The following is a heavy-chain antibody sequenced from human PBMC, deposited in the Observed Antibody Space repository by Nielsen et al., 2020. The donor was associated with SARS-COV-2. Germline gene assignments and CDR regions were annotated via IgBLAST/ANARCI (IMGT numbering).Heavy chain of an antibody. CDR2: IYYSGST. CDR3: ARVAGNCSGGSCYDGWFDP. D-gene: IGHD2-15*01. J-gene: IGHJ5*02. V-gene: IGHV4-59*01. CDR1: GGSISSYY. Sequence: SETLSLTCTVSGGSISSYYWSWIRQPPGKGLEWIGYIYYSGSTNYNPSLKSRVTISVDTPKNQFSLKLSSVTAADTAVYYCARVAGNCSGGSCYDGWFDPWGQGTLVTVSS.